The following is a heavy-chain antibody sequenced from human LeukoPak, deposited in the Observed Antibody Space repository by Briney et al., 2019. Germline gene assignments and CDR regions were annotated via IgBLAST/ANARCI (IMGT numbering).Heavy chain of an antibody. J-gene: IGHJ4*02. CDR3: ARIAVAGTDFDH. Sequence: SETLSLTCTVSGGSISSSSYYWGWIRQPPGKGLEWIGSIYYSGSTYYNPSLKSRVTISVDTSKNQFSLKLSSVTAADTAVYYCARIAVAGTDFDHWGQGTLVTVSS. V-gene: IGHV4-39*01. CDR1: GGSISSSSYY. D-gene: IGHD6-19*01. CDR2: IYYSGST.